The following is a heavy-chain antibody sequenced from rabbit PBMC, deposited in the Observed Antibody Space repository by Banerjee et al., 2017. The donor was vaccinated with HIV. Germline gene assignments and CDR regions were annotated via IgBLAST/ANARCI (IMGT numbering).Heavy chain of an antibody. CDR3: ARDTGTSSTYGMDL. CDR1: GFSFSNKAV. CDR2: INAVTGKA. Sequence: QERLVESGGGLVKPEGSLKLSCTASGFSFSNKAVMCWVRQAPGKGLEWIACINAVTGKAVYASWAKGRFTFSKTSSTTVTLQMTSLTVADTATYFCARDTGTSSTYGMDLWGQGTLVTVS. D-gene: IGHD7-1*01. V-gene: IGHV1S45*01. J-gene: IGHJ6*01.